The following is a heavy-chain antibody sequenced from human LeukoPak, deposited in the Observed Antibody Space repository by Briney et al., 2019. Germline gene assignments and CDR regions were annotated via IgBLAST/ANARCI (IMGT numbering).Heavy chain of an antibody. J-gene: IGHJ3*02. V-gene: IGHV3-66*01. CDR2: IYSGGST. CDR3: AREGALAAAVSGAFDI. D-gene: IGHD6-13*01. CDR1: GFTVSSNY. Sequence: GGSLRLSCAASGFTVSSNYMSWVRQAPGKGLEWVSVIYSGGSTYYADSVKGRFTISRDNSKNTLYLQMNSLRAEDTAVYYCAREGALAAAVSGAFDIWGQGTMVTVSS.